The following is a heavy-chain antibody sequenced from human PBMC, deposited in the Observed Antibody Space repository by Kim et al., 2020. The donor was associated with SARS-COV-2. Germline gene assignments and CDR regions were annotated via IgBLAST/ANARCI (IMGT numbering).Heavy chain of an antibody. D-gene: IGHD3-9*01. J-gene: IGHJ5*02. V-gene: IGHV4-39*01. CDR2: IYYSGST. CDR1: GGSISSSSYY. Sequence: SETLSLTCTVSGGSISSSSYYWGWIRQPPGKGLEWIGSIYYSGSTYYNPSLKSRVTISVDTSKNQFSLKLSSVTAADTAVYYCARRRLYYDILTGYCNDKGNWFDPWGQGTLVTVSS. CDR3: ARRRLYYDILTGYCNDKGNWFDP.